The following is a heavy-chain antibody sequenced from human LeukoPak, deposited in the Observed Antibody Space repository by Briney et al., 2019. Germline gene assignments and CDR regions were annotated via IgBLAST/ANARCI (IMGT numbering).Heavy chain of an antibody. CDR1: GFTFGSYA. J-gene: IGHJ4*02. Sequence: GRSLRLSCAASGFTFGSYAMHWVRQAPGKGLEWVAVISYDGTNKYYADSVKGRFTISRDNSKNTLYVQMNSLRAEDTAMYYCAREYCSRTSCDLFDSWGQGTLVTVSS. CDR3: AREYCSRTSCDLFDS. V-gene: IGHV3-30-3*01. CDR2: ISYDGTNK. D-gene: IGHD2-2*01.